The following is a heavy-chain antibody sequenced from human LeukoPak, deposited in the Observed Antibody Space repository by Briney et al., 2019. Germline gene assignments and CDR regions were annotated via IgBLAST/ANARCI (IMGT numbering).Heavy chain of an antibody. J-gene: IGHJ4*02. CDR2: INSDGSST. V-gene: IGHV3-74*01. Sequence: GGSLRLSCAASGFTFSSYWMHWVRQAPGKGLVWVSRINSDGSSTSYADSVKGRFTISRDNAKNTLYLQMSSLRAEDTAVYYCAREGTGYGYSVYFDYWGQGTLVTVSS. D-gene: IGHD5-18*01. CDR3: AREGTGYGYSVYFDY. CDR1: GFTFSSYW.